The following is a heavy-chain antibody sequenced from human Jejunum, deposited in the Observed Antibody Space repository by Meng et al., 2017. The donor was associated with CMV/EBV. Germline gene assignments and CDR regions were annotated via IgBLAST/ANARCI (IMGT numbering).Heavy chain of an antibody. J-gene: IGHJ5*02. CDR3: ARGSPTTGTTGGYL. CDR1: GYTFTGYY. Sequence: SGYTFTGYYIHWVRQAPGQGLEWMGWMHPNSGATDYAQKFQGRVTMTRDTSISIAHMELNRLTSDDTAVYYCARGSPTTGTTGGYLWGQGTLVTVSS. V-gene: IGHV1-2*02. CDR2: MHPNSGAT. D-gene: IGHD1-1*01.